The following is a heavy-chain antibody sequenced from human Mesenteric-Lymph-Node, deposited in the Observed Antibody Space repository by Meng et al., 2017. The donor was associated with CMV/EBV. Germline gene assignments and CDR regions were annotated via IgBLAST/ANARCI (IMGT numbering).Heavy chain of an antibody. V-gene: IGHV4-39*01. CDR2: VHYTGST. CDR3: ARPFPSWQSPRLDPFGA. J-gene: IGHJ5*02. Sequence: QLQRREAGPGQVKPSVTLSLTCTVSGDSISSFYYWGWIRQPPGRGLEWIGSVHYTGSTYYSPSLKSRVTVSVDTSKNQFSLRLTSVTAADTAVYYCARPFPSWQSPRLDPFGAWGQGTLVTVSS. CDR1: GDSISSFYY. D-gene: IGHD6-19*01.